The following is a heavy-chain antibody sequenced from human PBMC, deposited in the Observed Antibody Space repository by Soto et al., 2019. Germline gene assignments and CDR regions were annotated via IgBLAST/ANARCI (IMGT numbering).Heavy chain of an antibody. CDR2: LIPVFDKA. CDR1: GGSFGSSA. J-gene: IGHJ3*01. V-gene: IGHV1-69*01. Sequence: QVQLVQSGADVKKPGSSVKVSCKTSGGSFGSSAISWVRQAPAQVLEWMGELIPVFDKANYAQNFQDRLTITADESTGTVFMKLRSLRSDDTAVYFCARLRRDWGDAFDLWGQGTFVTVSS. CDR3: ARLRRDWGDAFDL. D-gene: IGHD3-16*01.